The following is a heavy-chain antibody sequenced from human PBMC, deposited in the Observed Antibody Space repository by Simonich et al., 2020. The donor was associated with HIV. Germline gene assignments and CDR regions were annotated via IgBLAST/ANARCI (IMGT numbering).Heavy chain of an antibody. CDR1: GYTFTDSF. D-gene: IGHD7-27*01. Sequence: QVQLVQSGAEVNTPGASVKVSCKASGYTFTDSFIHWIRQAPGQGFGGMGWANPNRGGTKHAQKVQGRVTRTRDTSISTVYMELSRLTSDDTAVYYCARGPRTGDFDYWGQGTRVTVSS. J-gene: IGHJ4*02. CDR2: ANPNRGGT. CDR3: ARGPRTGDFDY. V-gene: IGHV1-2*02.